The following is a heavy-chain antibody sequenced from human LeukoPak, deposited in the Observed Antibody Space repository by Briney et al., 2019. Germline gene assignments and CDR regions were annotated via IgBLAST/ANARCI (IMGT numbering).Heavy chain of an antibody. CDR3: ARRGNGYNLNFDY. Sequence: GESLKISCKGSGYTFSNYWIGWVRQIPGKGLEWMGIIYPGDSDTRYSPSFQGQVTISADKSIRTAYLQWSSLKASDTAMYYCARRGNGYNLNFDYWGQGTLVTVSS. D-gene: IGHD5-24*01. CDR1: GYTFSNYW. V-gene: IGHV5-51*01. J-gene: IGHJ4*02. CDR2: IYPGDSDT.